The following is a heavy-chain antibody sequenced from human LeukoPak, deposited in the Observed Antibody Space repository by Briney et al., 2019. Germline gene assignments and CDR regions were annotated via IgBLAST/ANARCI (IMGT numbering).Heavy chain of an antibody. CDR1: GFTFGSYV. J-gene: IGHJ4*02. CDR2: ISGSGGST. D-gene: IGHD3-16*01. V-gene: IGHV3-23*01. Sequence: PGGSLRLSCAASGFTFGSYVMSWVRQAPGKGLEWVSAISGSGGSTYYADSVKGRFTISRDNSKNTLYLQMNSLRVEDTGIYYCARDAGWGRLDSWGQGALVTVSS. CDR3: ARDAGWGRLDS.